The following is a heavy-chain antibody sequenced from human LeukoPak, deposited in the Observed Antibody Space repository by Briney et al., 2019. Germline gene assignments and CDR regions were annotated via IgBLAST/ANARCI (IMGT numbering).Heavy chain of an antibody. V-gene: IGHV3-7*03. CDR3: TRGGAISPYFYGMDV. Sequence: GGSLRVSCAASGFTFSNYWMSWVRQAPGKGLEWVANIKQDGSEKCYVDSVKGRFTISRDNAKNSLYLQMNSLKIEDTAVYYCTRGGAISPYFYGMDVWGQGTTVTVSS. CDR2: IKQDGSEK. CDR1: GFTFSNYW. D-gene: IGHD2-21*01. J-gene: IGHJ6*02.